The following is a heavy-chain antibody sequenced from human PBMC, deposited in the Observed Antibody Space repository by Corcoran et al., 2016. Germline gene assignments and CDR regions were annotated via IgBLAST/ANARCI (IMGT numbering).Heavy chain of an antibody. CDR1: GYTFTSYW. Sequence: EVQLVQSGAEVKKPGESLKISCQGSGYTFTSYWIGWVRQMPEKGLEWMGIIYPGDSDTRYSPSFQGQVTISADKSINTYYLQWSSLKASDTAMYYCARRTLAGYWSLDLWGRGTLVTASA. CDR3: ARRTLAGYWSLDL. V-gene: IGHV5-51*01. J-gene: IGHJ2*01. CDR2: IYPGDSDT.